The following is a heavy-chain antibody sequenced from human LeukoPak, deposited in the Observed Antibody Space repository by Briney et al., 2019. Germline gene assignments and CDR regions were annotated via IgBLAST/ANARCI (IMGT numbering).Heavy chain of an antibody. D-gene: IGHD3-10*01. Sequence: SETLSLTCTVSGYSISSGYYWGWIRQPPGKGLEWIGSSYHSGSTYYNPSLKSRVTISVDTSKNQFSLKLSSVTAADTAVYYCARYPRGTMVRGASRTLGAFDIWGQGTMVTVSS. CDR2: SYHSGST. CDR3: ARYPRGTMVRGASRTLGAFDI. J-gene: IGHJ3*02. V-gene: IGHV4-38-2*02. CDR1: GYSISSGYY.